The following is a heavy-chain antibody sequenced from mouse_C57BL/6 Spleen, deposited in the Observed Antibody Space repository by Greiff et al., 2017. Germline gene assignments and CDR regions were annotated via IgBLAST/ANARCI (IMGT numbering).Heavy chain of an antibody. Sequence: EVQLQQSVAELVRPGASVKLSCTASGFNIKNTYMHWVKQRPEQGLEWIGRIDPANGNTKYAPQFQGKATNTADTSSNTAYLQLSSLTSEDTSIYYCARGVYDGYYEYFDVWGTGTTVTVSS. CDR3: ARGVYDGYYEYFDV. CDR2: IDPANGNT. D-gene: IGHD2-3*01. CDR1: GFNIKNTY. V-gene: IGHV14-3*01. J-gene: IGHJ1*03.